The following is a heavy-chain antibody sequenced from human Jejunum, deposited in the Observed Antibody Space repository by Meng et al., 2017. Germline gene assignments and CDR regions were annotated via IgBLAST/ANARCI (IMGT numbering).Heavy chain of an antibody. CDR3: ATSGGGFDY. CDR2: INTKTGNP. D-gene: IGHD1-26*01. J-gene: IGHJ4*02. Sequence: QVQLVQSGSELKKPGASVKVSCTASGYTFTSHDINWVRQATGQGLEWMGWINTKTGNPMYAQGFTGRFVFSLDTSVSTAHLHISTLTPEDTAVYYCATSGGGFDYWGQGTLVTVSS. CDR1: GYTFTSHD. V-gene: IGHV7-4-1*02.